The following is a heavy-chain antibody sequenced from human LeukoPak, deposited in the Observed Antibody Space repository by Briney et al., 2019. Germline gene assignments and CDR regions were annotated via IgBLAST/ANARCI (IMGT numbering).Heavy chain of an antibody. J-gene: IGHJ6*03. Sequence: GGSLRLSCAASGFTFDDYAMHWVRQAPGKGLEWVSLISGDGGSTYYADSVKGRFTIPRDNSKNSLYLQMNSLRTDDTALYYCAKGTYYDFWSGYYYYYYYMDVWGKGTTVTVSS. CDR3: AKGTYYDFWSGYYYYYYYMDV. CDR1: GFTFDDYA. V-gene: IGHV3-43*02. CDR2: ISGDGGST. D-gene: IGHD3-3*01.